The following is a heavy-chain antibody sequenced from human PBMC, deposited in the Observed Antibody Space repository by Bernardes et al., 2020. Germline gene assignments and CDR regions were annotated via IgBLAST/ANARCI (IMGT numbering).Heavy chain of an antibody. J-gene: IGHJ4*02. CDR1: GGSISSGAYY. D-gene: IGHD2-21*02. Sequence: SETLSLTCTVSGGSISSGAYYWTWIRQHPGKGLEWIGYIYYSGSTYYNPSLKSRVSMSVDTSKNQFSLKLSSVTAADTAVYYCAREANFGGHSLPDYWGQGTLVTVSS. CDR3: AREANFGGHSLPDY. CDR2: IYYSGST. V-gene: IGHV4-31*03.